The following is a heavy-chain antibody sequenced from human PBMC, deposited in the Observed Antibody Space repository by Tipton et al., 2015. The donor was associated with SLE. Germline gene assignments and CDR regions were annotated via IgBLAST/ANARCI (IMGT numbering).Heavy chain of an antibody. V-gene: IGHV3-23*01. CDR1: GFIFPNYA. CDR2: ISGEGGRT. Sequence: GSLRLSCAASGFIFPNYAMSWVRQAPGKGLEWVSAISGEGGRTYYLDSVKGRFSIFRDNSNNMLYLQMNSLSAEDTAVYYCAASVVDFWSGYPSWGQGTKVTVSS. D-gene: IGHD3-3*01. J-gene: IGHJ3*01. CDR3: AASVVDFWSGYPS.